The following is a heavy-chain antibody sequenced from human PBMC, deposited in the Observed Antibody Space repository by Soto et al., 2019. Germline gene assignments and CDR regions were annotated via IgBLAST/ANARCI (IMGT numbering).Heavy chain of an antibody. V-gene: IGHV4-34*01. D-gene: IGHD4-17*01. J-gene: IGHJ6*03. CDR1: GVTFIGYY. CDR3: ARAGWDYGDPSYYYYYMDV. CDR2: INHSGST. Sequence: SETLSLTCAVYGVTFIGYYWSWIRQPPGKGLEWIGEINHSGSTNYNPSLKSRVTISVDTSKNQFSLKLSSVTAADTAVYYCARAGWDYGDPSYYYYYMDVWGKGTTVTVSS.